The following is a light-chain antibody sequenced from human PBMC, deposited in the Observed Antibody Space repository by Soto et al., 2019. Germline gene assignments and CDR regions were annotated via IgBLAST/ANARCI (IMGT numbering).Light chain of an antibody. Sequence: EIVLTQSPATLSLSPGERDTLSCRASQSVSSYLAWYQQKPGQAPRLLIYDASNRATGIPAGFSGSGSGTDFTLTISSLEPEDFAVYYCQQRSNWPPITFGQGTRLEIK. CDR2: DAS. V-gene: IGKV3-11*01. CDR3: QQRSNWPPIT. J-gene: IGKJ5*01. CDR1: QSVSSY.